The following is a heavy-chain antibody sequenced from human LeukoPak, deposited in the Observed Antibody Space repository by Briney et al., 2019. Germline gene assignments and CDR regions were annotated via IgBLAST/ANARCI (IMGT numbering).Heavy chain of an antibody. V-gene: IGHV3-43*01. D-gene: IGHD2-2*02. CDR2: INWDGGST. J-gene: IGHJ4*02. CDR1: GFNFEDYT. Sequence: GGSLRLSCAASGFNFEDYTMHWVRQTPGKGLEWVSLINWDGGSTYYADSVKGRFAISRDNNKNSLYLQMTSLRTEDTALYYCTKGSNTWPSLFDYWGQGTLVTASS. CDR3: TKGSNTWPSLFDY.